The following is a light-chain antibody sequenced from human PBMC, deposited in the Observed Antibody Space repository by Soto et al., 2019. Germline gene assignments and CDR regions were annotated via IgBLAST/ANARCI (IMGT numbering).Light chain of an antibody. CDR2: GAS. CDR1: QSVSGKY. J-gene: IGKJ1*01. CDR3: QHYDASQWT. Sequence: EIVLTQSPGTLSLAPGERATLSCRASQSVSGKYFSWYQQKSGQAPRLLMYGASSRATGIPDRFSGSGSGTDFTLSISRLEPEDFAVYYCQHYDASQWTFGQGTKVEI. V-gene: IGKV3-20*01.